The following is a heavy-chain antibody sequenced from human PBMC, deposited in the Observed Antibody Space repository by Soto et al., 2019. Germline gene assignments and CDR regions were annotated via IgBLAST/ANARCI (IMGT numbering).Heavy chain of an antibody. J-gene: IGHJ4*02. D-gene: IGHD6-19*01. V-gene: IGHV1-18*04. Sequence: QVQLVQSGAEVKKPGASVKVSCKASGYTFSDYGISWVRQAPGQGLEWMGWISFYNGNTNSAQKFQHRVTMTIHTSTRTAYMELTSLIFDDTAMYYCARVDRSSGWALDDWGQGTLVTVSS. CDR1: GYTFSDYG. CDR3: ARVDRSSGWALDD. CDR2: ISFYNGNT.